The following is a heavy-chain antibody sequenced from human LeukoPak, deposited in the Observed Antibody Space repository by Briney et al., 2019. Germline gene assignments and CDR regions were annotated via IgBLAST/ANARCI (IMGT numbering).Heavy chain of an antibody. CDR2: ISGGGGST. D-gene: IGHD3-22*01. Sequence: PGGSLRLSCAASGFTFSSYAMNWVRQAPGKGLKWVSGISGGGGSTYYADSVKGRFTISRDNSKNTLYLQMNSLRAEDTAVYYCAKVHYYDSSGYYYYYYGMDVWGQGTTVTVSS. CDR3: AKVHYYDSSGYYYYYYGMDV. V-gene: IGHV3-23*01. CDR1: GFTFSSYA. J-gene: IGHJ6*02.